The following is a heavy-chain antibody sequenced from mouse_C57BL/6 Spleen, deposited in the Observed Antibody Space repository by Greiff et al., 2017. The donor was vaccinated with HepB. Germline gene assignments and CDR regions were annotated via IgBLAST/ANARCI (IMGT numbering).Heavy chain of an antibody. V-gene: IGHV1-59*01. CDR2: IDPSDSYT. CDR1: GYTFTSYW. CDR3: ARGYYGNYQAWFAY. Sequence: VQLQQPGAELVRPGTSVKLSCKASGYTFTSYWMHWVKQRPGQGLEWIGVIDPSDSYTNYNQKFKGKATLTVDTSSSTAYMQLSSLTSEDSAVYYCARGYYGNYQAWFAYWGQGTLVTVSA. D-gene: IGHD2-1*01. J-gene: IGHJ3*01.